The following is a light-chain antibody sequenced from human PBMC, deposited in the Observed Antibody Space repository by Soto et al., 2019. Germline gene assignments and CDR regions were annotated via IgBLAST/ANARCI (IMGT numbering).Light chain of an antibody. CDR1: QGISSF. J-gene: IGKJ2*01. CDR2: AAS. Sequence: DIQLTQSPSFLSASVGDRVTITCRASQGISSFLAWYQQKPGKAPKLLIYAASTLQSGVSSRFSGSGSGTEYTLTISSLQPEDFATYYCQQLNSNPMYTFGQGTKLEIK. V-gene: IGKV1-9*01. CDR3: QQLNSNPMYT.